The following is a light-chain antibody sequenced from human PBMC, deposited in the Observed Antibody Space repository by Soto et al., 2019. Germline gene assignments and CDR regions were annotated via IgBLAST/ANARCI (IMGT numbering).Light chain of an antibody. Sequence: EIVLTQSPGTLSLSPGEGATLSCRVSRGLSDTNLAWYQQKPGQAPSLLLYDSSRRAPGVPHRFSGSGSGTDFTLTISSVEPDDFAVYYCQQYDVSPQTFGRGSRVEMK. CDR1: RGLSDTN. CDR3: QQYDVSPQT. CDR2: DSS. J-gene: IGKJ1*01. V-gene: IGKV3-20*01.